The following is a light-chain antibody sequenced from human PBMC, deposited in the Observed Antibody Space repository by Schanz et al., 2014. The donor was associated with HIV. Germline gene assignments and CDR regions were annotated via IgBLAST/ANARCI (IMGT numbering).Light chain of an antibody. CDR2: EAS. CDR3: QQYSTYPYT. V-gene: IGKV1-5*03. CDR1: QSINSG. J-gene: IGKJ2*01. Sequence: DIQMTQSPSTLSASVGDRVSITCRSSQSINSGLAWYQQKPGKAPNLLIYEASTLETGVPSRFSGSGSGTEFTLTISNLEPDDFAIYYCQQYSTYPYTFGQGTKLDIQ.